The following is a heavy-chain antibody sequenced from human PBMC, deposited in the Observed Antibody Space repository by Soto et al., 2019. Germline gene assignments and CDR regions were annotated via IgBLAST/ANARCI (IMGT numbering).Heavy chain of an antibody. CDR3: ARHHGDYHNYYHYYGVDV. D-gene: IGHD4-17*01. Sequence: PGESLKISCKGSGYSFTNYWIGWVRQMPGKGLEWMGVIYPADSNTRYSPSFQGQVTISADKSISTAFLQWSSLKASDTAMYFCARHHGDYHNYYHYYGVDVWGQGTTVTVSS. CDR2: IYPADSNT. V-gene: IGHV5-51*01. J-gene: IGHJ6*02. CDR1: GYSFTNYW.